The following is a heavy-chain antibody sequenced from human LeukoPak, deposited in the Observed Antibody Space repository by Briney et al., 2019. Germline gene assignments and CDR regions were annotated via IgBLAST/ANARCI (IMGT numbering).Heavy chain of an antibody. CDR3: ARYGVVVPAASPGFDP. CDR2: IYYSGST. D-gene: IGHD2-2*01. CDR1: GGSISRGGYY. V-gene: IGHV4-31*03. J-gene: IGHJ5*02. Sequence: SQTLSLTCTVSGGSISRGGYYWSWIRQHPGKGLEWIGCIYYSGSTYYNPSLKSRVTISVDTSKNQFSLKLSSVTAADTAVYYCARYGVVVPAASPGFDPWGQGTLVTVSS.